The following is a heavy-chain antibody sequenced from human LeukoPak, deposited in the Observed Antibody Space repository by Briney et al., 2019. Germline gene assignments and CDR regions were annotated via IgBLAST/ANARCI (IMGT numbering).Heavy chain of an antibody. D-gene: IGHD3-10*01. CDR2: INPSGGST. CDR3: AKDNSRYAANTFGELPPSHDY. J-gene: IGHJ4*02. V-gene: IGHV1-46*01. CDR1: GYTFTSYY. Sequence: ASVKVSCKASGYTFTSYYMHWVRQAPGQGLEWMGIINPSGGSTSYAQKFQGRVTMTRDTSTSTVYMELSSLRAEDTAVYYCAKDNSRYAANTFGELPPSHDYWGQGTLVTVSS.